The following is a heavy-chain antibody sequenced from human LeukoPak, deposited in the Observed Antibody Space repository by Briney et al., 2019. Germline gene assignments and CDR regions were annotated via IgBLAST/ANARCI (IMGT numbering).Heavy chain of an antibody. D-gene: IGHD1-26*01. V-gene: IGHV3-74*01. Sequence: PGGSLRLSCAASGFTFNTYWMHWVRQAPGKGLVWVSRINSDGSSTTHADSVKGRFTISRDNAKNTLILQMNGLRADDTALYYCVSALGGQGGHWGQGTLVTVSS. CDR2: INSDGSST. CDR3: VSALGGQGGH. CDR1: GFTFNTYW. J-gene: IGHJ4*02.